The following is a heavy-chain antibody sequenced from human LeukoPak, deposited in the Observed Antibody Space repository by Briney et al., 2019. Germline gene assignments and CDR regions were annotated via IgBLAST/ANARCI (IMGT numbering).Heavy chain of an antibody. Sequence: PGGALRLFCAASGFTFSSYWMHWVRQAPGKGLVWVSHINGDGGSTTYADSVKGRFTISRDNAKNTLYLQMNSLRAEDTAVFYCTRSLNYGFDYWGQGTLVTVSS. V-gene: IGHV3-74*03. CDR1: GFTFSSYW. CDR2: INGDGGST. J-gene: IGHJ4*02. D-gene: IGHD5-24*01. CDR3: TRSLNYGFDY.